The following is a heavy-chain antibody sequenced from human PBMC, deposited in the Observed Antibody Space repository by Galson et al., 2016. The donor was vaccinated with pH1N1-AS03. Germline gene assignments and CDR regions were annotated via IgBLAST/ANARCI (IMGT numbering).Heavy chain of an antibody. CDR1: GYTFSRYY. CDR3: ATYGSGSRGGFDY. V-gene: IGHV1-46*01. D-gene: IGHD3-10*01. Sequence: ASGYTFSRYYMHWMRQAPGQGPEWMGVIDPSIGSTTYAQKFQGRVNMTRDTATTTAYMELRSLRSDDTAVYYCATYGSGSRGGFDYWGQGALITVSS. J-gene: IGHJ4*02. CDR2: IDPSIGST.